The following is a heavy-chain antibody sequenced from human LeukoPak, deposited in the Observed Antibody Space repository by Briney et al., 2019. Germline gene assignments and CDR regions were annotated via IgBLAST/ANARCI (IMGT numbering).Heavy chain of an antibody. CDR3: ARDPFCSSTSCYAGYYYYHYMDV. CDR1: GYSFTSHG. J-gene: IGHJ6*03. CDR2: ISTYNGNT. D-gene: IGHD2-2*01. Sequence: ASVKVSCKASGYSFTSHGISWVRQAPGQGLEWMGWISTYNGNTNYAQKLQGGVTMTTDTSTSTAYMELRSLRSDDTAVYYCARDPFCSSTSCYAGYYYYHYMDVWGKGTTVTVS. V-gene: IGHV1-18*01.